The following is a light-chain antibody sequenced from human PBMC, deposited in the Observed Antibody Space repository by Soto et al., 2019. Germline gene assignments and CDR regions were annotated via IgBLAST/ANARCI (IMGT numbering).Light chain of an antibody. CDR3: HDYGTSAPWT. CDR1: QNIRGNE. V-gene: IGKV3-20*01. Sequence: VLTQSPGTLSLSPGERATLSCRASQNIRGNELAWYQQKPGQPPRLLIYRGSSRAPGIPDRFSGRGSGTEFTRTISRLEPEDFAVYYCHDYGTSAPWTFGQGTKVEIK. CDR2: RGS. J-gene: IGKJ1*01.